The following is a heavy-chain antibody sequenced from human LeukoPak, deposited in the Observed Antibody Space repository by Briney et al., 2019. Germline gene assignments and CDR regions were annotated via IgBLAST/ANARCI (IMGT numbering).Heavy chain of an antibody. V-gene: IGHV3-53*01. J-gene: IGHJ4*02. CDR3: ARWGPERGADH. CDR1: GFTVSSNY. CDR2: IYSGGST. Sequence: GGSLRLSCAASGFTVSSNYMSWVRQALGKGLEWVSVIYSGGSTCYADSVKGRFTISRDNSKNTLYLQMNSLRAEDTAVYYCARWGPERGADHWGQGTLVTVSS. D-gene: IGHD3-16*01.